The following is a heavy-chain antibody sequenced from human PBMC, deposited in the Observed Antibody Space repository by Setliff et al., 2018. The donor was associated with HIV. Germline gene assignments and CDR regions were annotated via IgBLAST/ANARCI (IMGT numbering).Heavy chain of an antibody. Sequence: PGGSLRLSCAVSGFTVRTTFMSWVRQAPGRGLEWVSSISIGSGGAIDYADSVQGRFTISRDNSKNPLYLQMNSLRVEDTAVYYCARDYLYYNLYNGSPVYGMDAWGQGTTVTVSS. J-gene: IGHJ6*02. CDR1: GFTVRTTF. CDR2: ISIGSGGAI. V-gene: IGHV3-21*01. CDR3: ARDYLYYNLYNGSPVYGMDA. D-gene: IGHD3-3*01.